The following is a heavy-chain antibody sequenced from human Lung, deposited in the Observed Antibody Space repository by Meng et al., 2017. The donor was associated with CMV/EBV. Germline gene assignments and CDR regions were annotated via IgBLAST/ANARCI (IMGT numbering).Heavy chain of an antibody. CDR3: AGTAAAGISWSEYVTH. D-gene: IGHD6-13*01. Sequence: GGSLRLXCAASGFTFSSYWMSWVRQAPGKGLEWVANIKQDGSEKYYVDSVKGRFTISRDNAKNSLYLQRNSLRAEDTAVYYCAGTAAAGISWSEYVTHWGQGTLVTVSS. V-gene: IGHV3-7*01. CDR1: GFTFSSYW. CDR2: IKQDGSEK. J-gene: IGHJ1*01.